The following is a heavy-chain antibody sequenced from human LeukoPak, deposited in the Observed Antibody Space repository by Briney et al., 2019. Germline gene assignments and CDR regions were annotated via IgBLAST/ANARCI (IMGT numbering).Heavy chain of an antibody. CDR1: EFTFSTYA. CDR3: ARDLAWFGESVFDY. Sequence: RPGGSLRLSCAASEFTFSTYAMTWVRQSPGKGLEWVSSIGGNTGGTNYADSVKGRFTISRDNSKNTLYLQMNSLRAEDTAVYYCARDLAWFGESVFDYWGQGTLVTVSS. J-gene: IGHJ4*02. CDR2: IGGNTGGT. V-gene: IGHV3-23*01. D-gene: IGHD3-10*01.